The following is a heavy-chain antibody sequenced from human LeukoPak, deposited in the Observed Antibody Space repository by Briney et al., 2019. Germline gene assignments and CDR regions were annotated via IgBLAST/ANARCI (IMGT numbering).Heavy chain of an antibody. J-gene: IGHJ4*02. D-gene: IGHD3-10*01. CDR2: IIPIFGTA. V-gene: IGHV1-69*13. CDR1: GGTFSSYA. CDR3: ARANRFGFGELYGFDY. Sequence: SVKVSCKASGGTFSSYAISWVRQAPGQGLEWMGGIIPIFGTANYAQKFQGRVTITADESTSTAYMELSSLRSGDTAVYYCARANRFGFGELYGFDYRGQGTLVTVSS.